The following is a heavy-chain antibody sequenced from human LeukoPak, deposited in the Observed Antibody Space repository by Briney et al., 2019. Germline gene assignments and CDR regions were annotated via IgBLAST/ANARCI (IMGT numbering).Heavy chain of an antibody. V-gene: IGHV3-48*03. CDR3: AREGLEMATAFDY. Sequence: PGGSLRLSCAASGFTFSSYEMNWVRQAPGKGLEWVSYISSSGSTIYYADSVKGRFTISRDNAKNSLYLQMNSLRAEDTAVYYCAREGLEMATAFDYWGQGTLVTVSS. CDR2: ISSSGSTI. J-gene: IGHJ4*02. CDR1: GFTFSSYE. D-gene: IGHD5-24*01.